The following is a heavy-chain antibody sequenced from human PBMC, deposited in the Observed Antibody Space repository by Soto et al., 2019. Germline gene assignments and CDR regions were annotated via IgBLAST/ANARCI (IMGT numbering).Heavy chain of an antibody. CDR2: ISYDGSNK. CDR3: AKDQSTSPLHYFDY. J-gene: IGHJ4*02. V-gene: IGHV3-30*18. CDR1: GFAFSSYA. Sequence: ESGGGVVQPGRSLRLSCAASGFAFSSYAMHWVRQAPGKGLEWVAVISYDGSNKYYADSVKGRFTISRDNSKNTLYLQMNSLRTEDTAVYFCAKDQSTSPLHYFDYWGQGTLVTVSS.